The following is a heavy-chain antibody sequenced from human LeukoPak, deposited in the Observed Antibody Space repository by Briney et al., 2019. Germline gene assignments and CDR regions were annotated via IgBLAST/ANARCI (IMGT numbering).Heavy chain of an antibody. V-gene: IGHV1-8*01. CDR2: MNPNSGNT. J-gene: IGHJ4*02. Sequence: GASVKVSCKASGYTFTSYDINWVRQATGQRLEWMGWMNPNSGNTGYAQKFQGRVTMTRNTSISTAYMELSSLRSEDTAVYYCARGRYDFWSSYPSDYWGQGTLVTVSS. CDR3: ARGRYDFWSSYPSDY. D-gene: IGHD3-3*01. CDR1: GYTFTSYD.